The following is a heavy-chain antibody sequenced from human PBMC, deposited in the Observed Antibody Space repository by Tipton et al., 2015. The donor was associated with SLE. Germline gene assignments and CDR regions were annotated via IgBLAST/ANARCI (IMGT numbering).Heavy chain of an antibody. CDR3: ASRVGGYHYMDV. Sequence: TLSLTCTVSGGSISSHYWSWIRQPPGKGLEWIGYIYYSGSTYYNPSLKSRVTISVDTSKNQFSLKLSSVTAADTAVYYCASRVGGYHYMDVWGKGTTVTVSS. CDR1: GGSISSHY. CDR2: IYYSGST. J-gene: IGHJ6*03. V-gene: IGHV4-59*07.